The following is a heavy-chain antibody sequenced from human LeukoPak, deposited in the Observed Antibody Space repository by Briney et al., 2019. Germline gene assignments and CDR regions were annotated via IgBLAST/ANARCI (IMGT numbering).Heavy chain of an antibody. V-gene: IGHV1-18*01. CDR1: DYTFTSYG. CDR3: AREATYYDILTGLQYFDY. D-gene: IGHD3-9*01. Sequence: GASVKVSCKASDYTFTSYGISWVRQAPGQGFEWMGWISAYNGNTNYAQKLQGRVTMTTDTSTSTAYMELRSLRSDDTAVYYCAREATYYDILTGLQYFDYWGQGTLVTVSS. CDR2: ISAYNGNT. J-gene: IGHJ4*02.